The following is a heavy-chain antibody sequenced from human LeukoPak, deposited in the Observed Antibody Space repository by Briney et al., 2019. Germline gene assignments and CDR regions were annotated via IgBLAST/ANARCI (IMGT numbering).Heavy chain of an antibody. D-gene: IGHD3-10*01. CDR1: GYTFTSYG. Sequence: GASVKVSCKASGYTFTSYGISWVRQAPGQGLEWMGWISAYNGNTNYAQKLQGRVTMTTDTSTSTAYMELRSLRSDDTAVYYCARADAGDYYYYMDVWGKGTTVTVSS. CDR3: ARADAGDYYYYMDV. CDR2: ISAYNGNT. J-gene: IGHJ6*03. V-gene: IGHV1-18*01.